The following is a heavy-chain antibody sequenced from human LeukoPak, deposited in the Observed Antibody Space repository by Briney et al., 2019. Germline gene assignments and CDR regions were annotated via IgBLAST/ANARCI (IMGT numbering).Heavy chain of an antibody. CDR1: GFTFDDYA. V-gene: IGHV3-9*01. D-gene: IGHD4-11*01. J-gene: IGHJ4*02. Sequence: GGSLRLSCTVSGFTFDDYAMHWVRHTPGKGLEWVAGITWNRDNIGYGDSVKGRFTISRDNAKNSLYLQMNSLRAEDTAVYYCARDIGGMTTEYYFDYWGQGTLVIVSS. CDR2: ITWNRDNI. CDR3: ARDIGGMTTEYYFDY.